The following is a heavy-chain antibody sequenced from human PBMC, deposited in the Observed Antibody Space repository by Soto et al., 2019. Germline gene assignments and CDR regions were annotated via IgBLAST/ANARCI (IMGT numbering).Heavy chain of an antibody. V-gene: IGHV3-33*01. D-gene: IGHD1-7*01. Sequence: QVQLVESGGGVVQPGRSLRLSCAASGFTFSNYGMHWVLQAPGKGLEWVALIWYDGSNNYYAQSVKGRFNITRDNSNDTLYLQMNSLRAEDTAVYYCARPRRAFTTNWDSDAWGQGTLVSVSS. CDR3: ARPRRAFTTNWDSDA. J-gene: IGHJ5*02. CDR1: GFTFSNYG. CDR2: IWYDGSNN.